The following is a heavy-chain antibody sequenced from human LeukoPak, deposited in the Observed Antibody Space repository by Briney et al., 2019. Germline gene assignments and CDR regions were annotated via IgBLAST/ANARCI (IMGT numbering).Heavy chain of an antibody. Sequence: ASVKVSCKASGYTFTDYYVHWVRQAPGQGLEWMGWINPDSDDTRYAQKFQGRVTMTRDTSISTAYMELSRLRSDDTAVYYCARGGSDWYHYDSSGYHVWGQGTLVTVSS. CDR2: INPDSDDT. CDR3: ARGGSDWYHYDSSGYHV. CDR1: GYTFTDYY. D-gene: IGHD3-22*01. V-gene: IGHV1-2*02. J-gene: IGHJ4*02.